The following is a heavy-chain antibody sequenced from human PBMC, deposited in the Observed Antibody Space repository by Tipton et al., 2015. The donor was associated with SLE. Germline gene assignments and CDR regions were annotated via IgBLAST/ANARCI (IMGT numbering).Heavy chain of an antibody. V-gene: IGHV4-4*08. CDR2: IYTSGST. Sequence: TLSLTCTVSGGSISSYYWSWIRQPPGKGLEWIGYIYTSGSTNYNPSLKSRVTISVDTSKNQFSLKLSSVTAADTAVYYCARDIAAAGTNYFDYWGQGTLVTVSS. CDR3: ARDIAAAGTNYFDY. D-gene: IGHD6-13*01. J-gene: IGHJ4*02. CDR1: GGSISSYY.